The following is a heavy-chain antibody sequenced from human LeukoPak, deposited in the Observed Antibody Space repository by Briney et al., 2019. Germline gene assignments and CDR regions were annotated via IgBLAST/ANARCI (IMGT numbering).Heavy chain of an antibody. CDR1: GYTFTSYG. D-gene: IGHD2-15*01. CDR3: ARVDCLRYCSGGSWPLDY. V-gene: IGHV1-18*01. J-gene: IGHJ4*02. Sequence: ASVKVSCKASGYTFTSYGISWVRQAPGQGLEWMGWISAYNGNTNYAQKLQGRVTMTTDTSTSTAYMELRSLRSDDTAVYYCARVDCLRYCSGGSWPLDYWGQGTLVTVSS. CDR2: ISAYNGNT.